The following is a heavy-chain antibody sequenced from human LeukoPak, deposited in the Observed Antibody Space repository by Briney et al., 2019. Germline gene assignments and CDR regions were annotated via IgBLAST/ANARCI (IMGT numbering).Heavy chain of an antibody. Sequence: PGGSLRLSCAASGFTFSSYGMHWVRQAPGKGLEWVANIKQDGSEKYYVDSVKGRFTISRDNAKNSLYLQMNSLRAEDTAVYYCARFTQLYMVRAGAFDIWGQGTMVTVSS. CDR3: ARFTQLYMVRAGAFDI. CDR2: IKQDGSEK. J-gene: IGHJ3*02. D-gene: IGHD3-10*01. CDR1: GFTFSSYG. V-gene: IGHV3-7*01.